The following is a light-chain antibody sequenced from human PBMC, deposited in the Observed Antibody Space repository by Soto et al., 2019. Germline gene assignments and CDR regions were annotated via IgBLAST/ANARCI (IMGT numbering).Light chain of an antibody. Sequence: EIVLTQSPATLSLSPGERATLSCRASQGVSSYLAWYQQKPGQAPRLLIYDASNRATGIPARFSGSGSGTDFTLTISSLEPEDFAVYYCQQRSNWPWTFGQGTKVDI. V-gene: IGKV3-11*01. CDR1: QGVSSY. CDR2: DAS. J-gene: IGKJ1*01. CDR3: QQRSNWPWT.